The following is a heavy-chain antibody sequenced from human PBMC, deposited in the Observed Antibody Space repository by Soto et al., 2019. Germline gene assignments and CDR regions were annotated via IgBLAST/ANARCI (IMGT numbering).Heavy chain of an antibody. CDR3: VREVSSSTLVYVTFDI. CDR1: GGTFRSYA. J-gene: IGHJ3*02. V-gene: IGHV1-69*01. Sequence: QVQLVQSGAEVKKPGSSVKVSCKASGGTFRSYAISWVRQAPGQGLDWMGGIIPSFGTANYAQKFQVRVTITANESTSTADMEMSSLRSEDRAVYYCVREVSSSTLVYVTFDILGQVTMVSVSS. D-gene: IGHD6-13*01. CDR2: IIPSFGTA.